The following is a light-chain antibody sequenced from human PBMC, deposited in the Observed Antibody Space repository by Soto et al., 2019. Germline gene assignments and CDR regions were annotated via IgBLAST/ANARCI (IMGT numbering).Light chain of an antibody. CDR3: QQYGSSPRT. CDR1: QSVTSNY. Sequence: SLLTQSPGTMSLSPGERATLSFRASQSVTSNYLAWYQQKPGQAPRLLVYGASSRATGIPDRFSGSGSGADFTLTISRLEPEDFALYYCQQYGSSPRTFGQGTKVDIK. V-gene: IGKV3-20*01. CDR2: GAS. J-gene: IGKJ1*01.